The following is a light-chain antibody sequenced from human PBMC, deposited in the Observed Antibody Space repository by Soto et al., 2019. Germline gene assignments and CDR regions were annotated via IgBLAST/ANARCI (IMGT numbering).Light chain of an antibody. V-gene: IGKV1-33*01. CDR3: QQYDNLPPYT. CDR1: RDISVY. J-gene: IGKJ2*01. Sequence: DLQMTQSPSSLSASVGDRVTITCQASRDISVYLNWYQQKAGKPPKLLVYDASNVQTGVPSRFSGSGSGTHFTFTISSLQPEDVATYYCQQYDNLPPYTFVQGTKVDMK. CDR2: DAS.